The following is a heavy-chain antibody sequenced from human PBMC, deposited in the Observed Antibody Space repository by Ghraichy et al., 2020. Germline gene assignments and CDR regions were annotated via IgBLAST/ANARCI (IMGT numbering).Heavy chain of an antibody. CDR2: IYYSGST. V-gene: IGHV4-59*08. D-gene: IGHD5-18*01. CDR3: ARHERSGYSYGYYFDY. CDR1: RGSISSYY. Sequence: SETLSLTCTVSRGSISSYYWSWIRQPPGKGLEWIGYIYYSGSTNYNPSLKSRVTISVDTSKNQFSLKLSSVTAADTAVYYCARHERSGYSYGYYFDYWGQGTLVTVSS. J-gene: IGHJ4*02.